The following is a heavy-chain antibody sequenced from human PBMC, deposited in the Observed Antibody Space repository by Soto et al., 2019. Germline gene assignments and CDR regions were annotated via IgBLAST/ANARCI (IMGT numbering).Heavy chain of an antibody. CDR2: ISYDGSNK. D-gene: IGHD3-22*01. V-gene: IGHV3-30*18. Sequence: QVQLVESGGGVVQPGRSLRLSCAASGFTFSSYGMHWVHQAPGKGLEWVAVISYDGSNKYYADSVKGRFTISRDNSKNTLYLQMNSLRAEDTAVYYCAKTGLWYYDSSGFDYWGQGTLVTVSS. CDR3: AKTGLWYYDSSGFDY. CDR1: GFTFSSYG. J-gene: IGHJ4*02.